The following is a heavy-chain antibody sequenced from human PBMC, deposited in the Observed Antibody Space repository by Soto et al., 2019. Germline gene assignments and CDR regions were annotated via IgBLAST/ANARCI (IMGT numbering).Heavy chain of an antibody. D-gene: IGHD3-3*01. Sequence: GGSLRLSCAASGFMFSKFGMSWVRQAPGKGLEWVANIKEDGREKYYVDSVKGRFTISRDNAKNSVSLQMSSLRAEDTAVYYCARGFNYDFWSGYLSFYYFDHWGQGALVTVSS. V-gene: IGHV3-7*03. CDR1: GFMFSKFG. J-gene: IGHJ4*02. CDR2: IKEDGREK. CDR3: ARGFNYDFWSGYLSFYYFDH.